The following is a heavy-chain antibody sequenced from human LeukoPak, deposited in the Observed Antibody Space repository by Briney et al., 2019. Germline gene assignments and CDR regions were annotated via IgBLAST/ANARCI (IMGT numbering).Heavy chain of an antibody. J-gene: IGHJ6*02. CDR3: ASQGYCSGGSCYSYYYYGMDV. V-gene: IGHV1-69*13. CDR1: GGTFSSYA. Sequence: SVRVSCKASGGTFSSYAISWVRQAPGQGLEWMGGIIPIFGTANYAQKFQGRVTITADESTSTAYMELSSLRSEDTAVYYCASQGYCSGGSCYSYYYYGMDVWGQGTTVTVSS. D-gene: IGHD2-15*01. CDR2: IIPIFGTA.